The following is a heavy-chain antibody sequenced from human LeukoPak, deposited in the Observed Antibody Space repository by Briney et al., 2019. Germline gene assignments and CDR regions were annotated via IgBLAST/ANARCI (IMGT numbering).Heavy chain of an antibody. CDR2: IYYSGST. V-gene: IGHV4-39*01. CDR3: ARQGWELYYFDY. Sequence: SETLSLTCTVSGGSISSRSYYWGWIRQPPGKGLEWIGSIYYSGSTYYNPSLKSRVTISVDTSKNQFSLKLSSVTAADTAVYYCARQGWELYYFDYWGQGTLVTVSS. J-gene: IGHJ4*02. CDR1: GGSISSRSYY. D-gene: IGHD1-26*01.